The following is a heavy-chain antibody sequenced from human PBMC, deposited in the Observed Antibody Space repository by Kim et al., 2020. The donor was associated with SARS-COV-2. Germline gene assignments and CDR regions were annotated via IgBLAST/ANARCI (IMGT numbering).Heavy chain of an antibody. CDR2: IYYSGST. CDR3: ARQSIAAAGPFDY. CDR1: GGSISSSSYY. D-gene: IGHD6-13*01. J-gene: IGHJ4*02. V-gene: IGHV4-39*01. Sequence: SQTLSLTCTVSGGSISSSSYYWGWIRQPPGKGLEWIGSIYYSGSTYYNPSLKSRVTISVDTSKNQFSLKLSSVTAADTAVYYCARQSIAAAGPFDYWGQGTLVTVSS.